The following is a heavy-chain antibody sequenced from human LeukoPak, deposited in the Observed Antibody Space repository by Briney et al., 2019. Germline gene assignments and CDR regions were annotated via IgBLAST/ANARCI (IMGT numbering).Heavy chain of an antibody. CDR2: INHSGST. Sequence: PSETLSLTCTVSGGSISSGGYYWSWIRQPPGKGLEWIGEINHSGSTNYNPSLKSRVTISVDTSKNQFSLKLSSVTAADTAVYYRASRTYSTVAGRLWRVYDYWGQGTLVTVSS. CDR1: GGSISSGGYY. CDR3: ASRTYSTVAGRLWRVYDY. J-gene: IGHJ4*02. D-gene: IGHD6-19*01. V-gene: IGHV4-39*07.